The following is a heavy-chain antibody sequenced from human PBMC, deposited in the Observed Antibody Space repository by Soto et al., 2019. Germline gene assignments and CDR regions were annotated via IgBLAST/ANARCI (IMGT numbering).Heavy chain of an antibody. J-gene: IGHJ4*02. V-gene: IGHV3-9*01. CDR1: GFTFDNYA. CDR3: AKVRQEYCSGGSCYPLYFDY. CDR2: ISWNSGSI. Sequence: EVQLVESGGGLVQPGRSLRLSCAASGFTFDNYAMHWVRQAPGKCLEWVSGISWNSGSIGYADSVKGRFTISRDNAKNSLYLQMNSLRAEDTALYYCAKVRQEYCSGGSCYPLYFDYWGQGTLVTVSS. D-gene: IGHD2-15*01.